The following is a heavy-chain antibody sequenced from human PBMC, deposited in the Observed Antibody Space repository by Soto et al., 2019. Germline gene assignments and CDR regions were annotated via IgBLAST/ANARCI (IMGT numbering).Heavy chain of an antibody. CDR1: EFTFRSYW. CDR2: ISGDGSST. CDR3: ARSLPGTYGAFDL. J-gene: IGHJ3*01. Sequence: GGSLRLSCAASEFTFRSYWIHWVRQSPGKGLVWVSRISGDGSSTNYADSVKGRFTISRDNAKNTVYLQIDSLRAEDTAVYYCARSLPGTYGAFDLWGQGTMVTVS. V-gene: IGHV3-74*01. D-gene: IGHD1-7*01.